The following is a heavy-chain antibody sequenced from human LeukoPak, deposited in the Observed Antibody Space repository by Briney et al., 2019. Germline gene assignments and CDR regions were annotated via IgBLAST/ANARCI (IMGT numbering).Heavy chain of an antibody. J-gene: IGHJ1*01. CDR2: ISYGGNT. D-gene: IGHD1-26*01. CDR1: GGSISSSSYY. V-gene: IGHV4-39*01. CDR3: ARHRSGSYWEYFQH. Sequence: SETLSLTCTVSGGSISSSSYYWGWIRQPPRKGLECIGSISYGGNTYYNPSLKSRVTISVDTSKNQFSLQLTSVTAADTAVYYSARHRSGSYWEYFQHWRQGTLVTASS.